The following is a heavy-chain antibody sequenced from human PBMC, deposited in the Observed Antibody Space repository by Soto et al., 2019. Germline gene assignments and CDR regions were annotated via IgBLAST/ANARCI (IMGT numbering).Heavy chain of an antibody. CDR1: GFSLSNGKMG. D-gene: IGHD1-26*01. J-gene: IGHJ4*02. Sequence: QVTLKESGPVLVKATETLTLTCTVSGFSLSNGKMGVSWIRQPPGKALEWLAHIFSNDEKSHSTYLKSRLSISKDTSKSQVVLTMTNMDPVDTATYYCARIQTEDGTLVDYWGQGFLVTVSS. CDR2: IFSNDEK. V-gene: IGHV2-26*01. CDR3: ARIQTEDGTLVDY.